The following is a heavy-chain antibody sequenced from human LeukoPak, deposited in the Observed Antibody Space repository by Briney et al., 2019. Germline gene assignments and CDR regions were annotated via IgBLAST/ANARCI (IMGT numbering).Heavy chain of an antibody. CDR2: VHYSGST. D-gene: IGHD2-21*01. J-gene: IGHJ4*02. CDR1: GGSISSGDYY. Sequence: PSETLSLTCTVSGGSISSGDYYWSWIRQPPGKGLEWIGYVHYSGSTKYIPSLKSRVSISLDTSRNQFSLKLNSVTAADTAVYYCARNTCGDECSGFDYWGQGTLVTVSS. V-gene: IGHV4-61*08. CDR3: ARNTCGDECSGFDY.